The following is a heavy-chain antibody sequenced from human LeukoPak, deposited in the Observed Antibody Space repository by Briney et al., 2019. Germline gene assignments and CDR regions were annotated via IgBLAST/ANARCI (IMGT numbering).Heavy chain of an antibody. Sequence: GGSLRLSCAASGFTVSSNYMSWVRQAPGKGLECVSVIYSGGSTYYADSVKGRFTISRDNSKNTLYLQMNSLRAEDTAVYYCARVDPDYYYMDVWGKGTTVTVSS. J-gene: IGHJ6*03. D-gene: IGHD3/OR15-3a*01. CDR2: IYSGGST. CDR1: GFTVSSNY. V-gene: IGHV3-66*02. CDR3: ARVDPDYYYMDV.